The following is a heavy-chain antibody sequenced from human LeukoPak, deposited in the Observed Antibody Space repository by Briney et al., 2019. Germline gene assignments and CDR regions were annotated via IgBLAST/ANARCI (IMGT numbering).Heavy chain of an antibody. CDR1: GGSISSSSYY. Sequence: SETLSLTCTVSGGSISSSSYYWGWIRQPPGKGLEWIGSIYYSGSTYYNPSLKSRVTISVDTSKNQFSLKLSSVTAADTAVYYCAREYSSSWDHGWFDPWGQGTLVTVSS. V-gene: IGHV4-39*01. D-gene: IGHD6-6*01. CDR2: IYYSGST. J-gene: IGHJ5*02. CDR3: AREYSSSWDHGWFDP.